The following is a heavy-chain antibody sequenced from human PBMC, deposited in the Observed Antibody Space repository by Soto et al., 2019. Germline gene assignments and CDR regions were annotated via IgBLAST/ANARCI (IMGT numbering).Heavy chain of an antibody. CDR2: IWYDGSNK. J-gene: IGHJ4*02. D-gene: IGHD5-12*01. CDR1: GFTFSSYG. V-gene: IGHV3-33*01. Sequence: QVQLVESGGGVVQPGRSLRLSCAASGFTFSSYGMHWVRQAPGKGLEWVAVIWYDGSNKYYADSVKGRFTISRDNSKNTLYLQMNSLRAEDTAVYYCERASKWLQIRGPLDYWGQGTLVTVSS. CDR3: ERASKWLQIRGPLDY.